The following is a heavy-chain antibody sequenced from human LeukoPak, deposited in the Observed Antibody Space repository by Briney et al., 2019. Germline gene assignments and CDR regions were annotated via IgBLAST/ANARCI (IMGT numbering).Heavy chain of an antibody. Sequence: GGPLRLSCAASGFTFSSYSMNWVRQAPGKGLEWVSYISSSSSTIYYADSVKGRFTISRDNAKNSLYLQMNSLRAEDTAVYYCAILTYDFWSGYYTYFDYWGQGTLVTVSS. D-gene: IGHD3-3*01. J-gene: IGHJ4*02. CDR1: GFTFSSYS. V-gene: IGHV3-48*01. CDR2: ISSSSSTI. CDR3: AILTYDFWSGYYTYFDY.